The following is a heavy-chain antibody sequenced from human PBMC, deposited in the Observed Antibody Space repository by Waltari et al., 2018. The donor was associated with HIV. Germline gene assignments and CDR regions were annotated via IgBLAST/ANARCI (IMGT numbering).Heavy chain of an antibody. V-gene: IGHV4-34*01. J-gene: IGHJ4*02. CDR3: ARGPWVTIFGVVIRPGHFDY. CDR1: GGSFSGYY. D-gene: IGHD3-3*01. CDR2: INHSGST. Sequence: QVQLQQWGAGLLKPSETLSLTCAVYGGSFSGYYWSWIRQPPGKGLEWIGEINHSGSTNYTPALKSRVTISVDTSKNQFSLKLGSVTAADTAVYYCARGPWVTIFGVVIRPGHFDYWGQGTLVTVSS.